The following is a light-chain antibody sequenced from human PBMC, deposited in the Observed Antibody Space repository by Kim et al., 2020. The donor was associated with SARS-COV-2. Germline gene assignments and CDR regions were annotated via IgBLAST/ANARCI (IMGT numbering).Light chain of an antibody. CDR1: QDISNY. CDR2: DAS. CDR3: QQNDGLTT. J-gene: IGKJ4*01. V-gene: IGKV1-33*01. Sequence: DIQMTQSPSSLSASVGDRVTITCQASQDISNYLNWYQQKPGRAPKLLIFDASNLETGVPSRFSGSGSGTDFTFTISSLQPEDFATYYCQQNDGLTTFGGGTKVDIK.